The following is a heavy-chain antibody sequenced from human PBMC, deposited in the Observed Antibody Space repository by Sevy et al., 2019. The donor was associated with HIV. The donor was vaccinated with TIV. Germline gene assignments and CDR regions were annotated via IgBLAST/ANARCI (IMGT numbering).Heavy chain of an antibody. J-gene: IGHJ5*02. CDR3: ARHPLGNWFDL. V-gene: IGHV4-39*01. Sequence: SETLSLTCNVSGGSISSSRHYWGWIRQSPGKSLEWIGSRFYSGGAYYNPSLQSRVTMSVDTSKNQFTLNVNSVTAADTAVYYCARHPLGNWFDLWGQGILVTVSS. D-gene: IGHD3-16*01. CDR1: GGSISSSRHY. CDR2: RFYSGGA.